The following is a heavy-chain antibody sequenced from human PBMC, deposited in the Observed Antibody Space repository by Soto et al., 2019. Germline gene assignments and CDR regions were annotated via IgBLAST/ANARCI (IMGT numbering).Heavy chain of an antibody. CDR3: AKVSGILEYFQH. CDR2: ISGSGGST. V-gene: IGHV3-23*01. D-gene: IGHD2-21*02. Sequence: EVQLLESGGGLVQPGGSLRLSCAASGFTFSSYAMSWVRQAPGKGLEWVSAISGSGGSTYYADSVKGRFTISRDNSKNTRYLQMNSLRAEDTAVYYGAKVSGILEYFQHWGQGTLVTVSS. CDR1: GFTFSSYA. J-gene: IGHJ1*01.